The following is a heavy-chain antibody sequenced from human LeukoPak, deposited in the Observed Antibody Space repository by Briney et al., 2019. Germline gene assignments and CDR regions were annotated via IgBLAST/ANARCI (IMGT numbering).Heavy chain of an antibody. Sequence: PGGSLRLSCAVSGFTFSNYWMSWVRQAPGKGLEWVANIKQDGSEKYYVDSVKGRFTISRDNAKNSLYLQMNSLRAEDTAVYYCAREYDFVDVWGMGTTVTVSS. CDR3: AREYDFVDV. V-gene: IGHV3-7*01. CDR1: GFTFSNYW. J-gene: IGHJ6*04. D-gene: IGHD3-3*01. CDR2: IKQDGSEK.